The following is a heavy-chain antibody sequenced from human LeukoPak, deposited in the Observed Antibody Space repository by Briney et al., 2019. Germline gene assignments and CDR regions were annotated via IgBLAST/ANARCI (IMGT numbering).Heavy chain of an antibody. D-gene: IGHD3-10*01. Sequence: ASVKVSCKASGYTFTSYDINWVRQATGQGLEWMGWMNPNSGNTGYAQKFQGRVTMTRNTSISTAYMELSSLRSEGTAVYYCARGSSHTVGDFDYWGQGTLVTVSS. CDR1: GYTFTSYD. V-gene: IGHV1-8*01. CDR3: ARGSSHTVGDFDY. J-gene: IGHJ4*02. CDR2: MNPNSGNT.